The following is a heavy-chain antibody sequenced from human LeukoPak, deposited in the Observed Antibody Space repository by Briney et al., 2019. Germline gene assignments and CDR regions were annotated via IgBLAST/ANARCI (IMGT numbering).Heavy chain of an antibody. CDR3: ASGVGATTGLNWFDP. CDR1: GYTFTSYG. CDR2: INPSGGST. D-gene: IGHD1-26*01. V-gene: IGHV1-46*01. J-gene: IGHJ5*02. Sequence: ASVKVSCKASGYTFTSYGISWVRQAPGQGLEWMGIINPSGGSTGYAQKFQGRVTMTRDTSTSTVYMELSSLRSEDTAVYYCASGVGATTGLNWFDPWGQGTLVTVSS.